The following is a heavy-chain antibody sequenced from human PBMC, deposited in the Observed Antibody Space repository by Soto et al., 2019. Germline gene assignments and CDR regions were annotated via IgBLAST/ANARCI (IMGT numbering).Heavy chain of an antibody. D-gene: IGHD2-15*01. J-gene: IGHJ6*02. CDR2: ISGSGSSTE. CDR1: GFTFSDYF. Sequence: SLRLSCAASGFTFSDYFMTWIRQAPGKGLEWVSYISGSGSSTEYYADAVEGRFTISRDNAKNSLYLQMNSLTAEDTAVYYCARSSATVNGWWGYGLDVWGRGTTVTV. CDR3: ARSSATVNGWWGYGLDV. V-gene: IGHV3-11*01.